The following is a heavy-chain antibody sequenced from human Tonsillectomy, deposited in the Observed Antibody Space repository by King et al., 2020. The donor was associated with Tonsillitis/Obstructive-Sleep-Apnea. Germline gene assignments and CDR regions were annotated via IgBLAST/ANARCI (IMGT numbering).Heavy chain of an antibody. CDR3: AREVVPAATNYYYYGMDV. V-gene: IGHV4-59*01. D-gene: IGHD2-2*01. CDR2: IYYSGST. Sequence: QLQESGPGLVKPSETLSLTCTVSGGSISSYYWSWIRQPPGKGLEWIGYIYYSGSTNYNPSLKSRVTISVDTSKNQFSLKLSSVTAADTAVYYCAREVVPAATNYYYYGMDVWGQGTTVTVS. CDR1: GGSISSYY. J-gene: IGHJ6*02.